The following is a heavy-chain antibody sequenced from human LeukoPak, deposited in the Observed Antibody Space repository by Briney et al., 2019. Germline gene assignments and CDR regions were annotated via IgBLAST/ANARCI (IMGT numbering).Heavy chain of an antibody. CDR1: GYTFTSYY. CDR2: INPSGGST. Sequence: GASVKVSCKASGYTFTSYYIHWVRQAPGQGLEWMGIINPSGGSTSYAQKFQGRVTMTRDTSTSTVYMELSSLRSEDTAVYYCARGMHYDFWSSYYFDYWGQGTLVTVSP. J-gene: IGHJ4*02. D-gene: IGHD3-3*01. CDR3: ARGMHYDFWSSYYFDY. V-gene: IGHV1-46*01.